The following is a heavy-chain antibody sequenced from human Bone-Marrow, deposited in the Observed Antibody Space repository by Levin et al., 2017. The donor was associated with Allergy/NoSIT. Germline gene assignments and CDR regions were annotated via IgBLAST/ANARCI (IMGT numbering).Heavy chain of an antibody. J-gene: IGHJ4*02. Sequence: SETLSLTCTVSGGSISSGGYHWIWIRQHAGKGLEWIGYIYYSGSTYYNPSLKSRAMISLDTSKNQFSLKVTSATAADAAVYYCAREDGSTFDSWGQGTLVTVSS. CDR3: AREDGSTFDS. D-gene: IGHD5-24*01. CDR1: GGSISSGGYH. CDR2: IYYSGST. V-gene: IGHV4-31*03.